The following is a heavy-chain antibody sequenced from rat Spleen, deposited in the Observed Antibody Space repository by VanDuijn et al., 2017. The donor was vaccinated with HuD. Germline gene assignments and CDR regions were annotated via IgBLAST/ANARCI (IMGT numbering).Heavy chain of an antibody. CDR3: TTGGTTLYVMDV. V-gene: IGHV5-20*01. J-gene: IGHJ4*01. CDR1: GFTFSNYD. Sequence: EVQLVESGGGLVQPGRSMKLSCAALGFTFSNYDMAWVRQAPTKGLEWVASITYDGSSTYYRGSVKGRFTISRDYAKSTLYLQMDSLRSEDTATYYCTTGGTTLYVMDVWGQGASVTVSS. CDR2: ITYDGSST. D-gene: IGHD1-10*01.